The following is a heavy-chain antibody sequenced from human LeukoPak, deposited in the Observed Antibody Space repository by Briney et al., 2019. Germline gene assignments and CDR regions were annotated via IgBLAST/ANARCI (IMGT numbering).Heavy chain of an antibody. CDR1: GGSISSGDYY. CDR2: INHSGST. CDR3: ARGLSYYDFWSGYPFDY. D-gene: IGHD3-3*01. J-gene: IGHJ4*02. V-gene: IGHV4-30-4*08. Sequence: SQTLSLTCTVSGGSISSGDYYWSWIRQPPGKGLEWIGEINHSGSTNYNPSLKSRVTISVDTSKNQFSLKLSSVTAADTAVYYCARGLSYYDFWSGYPFDYWGQGTLVTVSS.